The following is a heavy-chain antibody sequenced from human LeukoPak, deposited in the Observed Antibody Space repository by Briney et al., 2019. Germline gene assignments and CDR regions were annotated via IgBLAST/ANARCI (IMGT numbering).Heavy chain of an antibody. CDR3: AKSGLNRFDY. V-gene: IGHV3-23*01. D-gene: IGHD2-15*01. Sequence: PGGSLRLSCTASGLSLNSYAMSWVRQVPGKGLEWVSASSSSDDGKWYAESVRGRFTISRDTSKNTVYLQMNSLRAEDTAVYYCAKSGLNRFDYWGQGTLVTVSS. CDR1: GLSLNSYA. CDR2: SSSSDDGK. J-gene: IGHJ4*02.